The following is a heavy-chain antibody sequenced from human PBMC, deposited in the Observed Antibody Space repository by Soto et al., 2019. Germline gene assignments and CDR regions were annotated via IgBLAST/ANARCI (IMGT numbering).Heavy chain of an antibody. V-gene: IGHV3-7*03. D-gene: IGHD6-19*01. J-gene: IGHJ6*02. CDR3: ARLPVAAVAGTGYYYYCMDV. Sequence: EVQLVESGGGLVQPGGSLRLSCAASGFTFSSYWMSWVRQAPGKGLEWVANIKQDGSEKYYVDSVKGRFTISRDNAKNSLYLQMNSLRAEDTAVYYCARLPVAAVAGTGYYYYCMDVWGQGTTVTVSS. CDR1: GFTFSSYW. CDR2: IKQDGSEK.